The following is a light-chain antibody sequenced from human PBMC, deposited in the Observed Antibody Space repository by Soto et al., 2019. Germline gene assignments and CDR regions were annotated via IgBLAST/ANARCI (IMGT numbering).Light chain of an antibody. J-gene: IGKJ3*01. CDR3: QKLNGDPPFT. V-gene: IGKV1-9*01. CDR2: AAS. Sequence: IQLTQSPSSLSASVGDRVTITCRASQDISNYLGWYQQKPGKVPKLLISAASTLQTGVPSRFSGGGSGTDFTLTISSLQPEDFATYYCQKLNGDPPFTFGPGTKVDIK. CDR1: QDISNY.